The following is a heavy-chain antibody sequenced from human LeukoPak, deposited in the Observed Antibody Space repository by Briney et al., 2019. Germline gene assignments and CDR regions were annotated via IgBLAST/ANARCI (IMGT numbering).Heavy chain of an antibody. CDR2: INQDGSQV. V-gene: IGHV3-7*01. Sequence: TGGSLRLSCAASGFTFSSYWMSWVRQARQAPGKGLEWVAKINQDGSQVDYLDSVKGRFTVSRDNAKNSLFLQMNSLRAEDTAVYYCAIDRTHRDYVDHWGQGTLVTVSS. CDR3: AIDRTHRDYVDH. D-gene: IGHD1-14*01. J-gene: IGHJ4*02. CDR1: GFTFSSYW.